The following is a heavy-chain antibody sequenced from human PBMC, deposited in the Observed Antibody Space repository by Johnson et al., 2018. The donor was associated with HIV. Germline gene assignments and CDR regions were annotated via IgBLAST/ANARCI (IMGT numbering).Heavy chain of an antibody. CDR3: AKDIVYGVYGSQGAFHI. CDR2: ISWNSGSI. J-gene: IGHJ3*02. V-gene: IGHV3-9*01. Sequence: VQLVESGGGLAEPGRSLRLSCEASGFKFDDYAMHWVRQFPGKGLEWVSGISWNSGSIDYADSVKGLFSISRDNPKKSLYLQMNGLRPEDTGIYYCAKDIVYGVYGSQGAFHIWGRGTMVKVSS. D-gene: IGHD4-17*01. CDR1: GFKFDDYA.